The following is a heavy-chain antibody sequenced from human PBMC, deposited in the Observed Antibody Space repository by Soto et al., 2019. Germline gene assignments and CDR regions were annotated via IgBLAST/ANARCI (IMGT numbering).Heavy chain of an antibody. V-gene: IGHV2-5*02. CDR3: AQLYWAASGTRSYVDY. J-gene: IGHJ4*02. CDR1: GFSFTTDGMG. D-gene: IGHD6-13*01. Sequence: QITLKESGPTLVKPTQTLTLTCAFSGFSFTTDGMGVGWIRQTPGKPLEWLALIYWDDDKRYSPSLKSRLTSPKDASRNHVVLTLTNMAPADTVTYYFAQLYWAASGTRSYVDYWGQGTLVTVSS. CDR2: IYWDDDK.